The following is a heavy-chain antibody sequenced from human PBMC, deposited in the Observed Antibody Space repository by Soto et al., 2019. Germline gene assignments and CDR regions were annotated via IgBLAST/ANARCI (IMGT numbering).Heavy chain of an antibody. CDR1: GGSISSGGYY. V-gene: IGHV4-31*03. J-gene: IGHJ4*02. D-gene: IGHD4-17*01. CDR3: ARGNYGDPPPFDY. Sequence: PSETLSLTCTVSGGSISSGGYYWSWIRQHPGKGLEWIGYIYYSGSTYYNPSLKSRVTISVDTSKNQFSLKLSSVTAADTAVYYCARGNYGDPPPFDYWGQGTLVTVSS. CDR2: IYYSGST.